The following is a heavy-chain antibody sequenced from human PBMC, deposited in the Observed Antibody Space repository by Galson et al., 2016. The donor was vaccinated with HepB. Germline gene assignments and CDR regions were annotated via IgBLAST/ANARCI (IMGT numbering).Heavy chain of an antibody. CDR2: IWSDGSNK. V-gene: IGHV3-33*01. CDR1: GFAFSSHG. J-gene: IGHJ4*02. D-gene: IGHD6-19*01. Sequence: SLRLSCAASGFAFSSHGLYWVRKAPGKGLQWVSVIWSDGSNKYYADSVKGRLTISRDNSKNTLYLQMNSRRAEDRAVYSCAREGHYSAWFVIDYWGQGTLVTVSS. CDR3: AREGHYSAWFVIDY.